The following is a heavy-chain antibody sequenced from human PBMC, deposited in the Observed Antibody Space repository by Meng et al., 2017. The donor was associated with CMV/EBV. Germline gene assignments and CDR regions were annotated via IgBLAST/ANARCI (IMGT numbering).Heavy chain of an antibody. J-gene: IGHJ4*02. CDR1: RFALSECG. Sequence: LSCAASRFALSECGTHWVRQAPGKGRVWVARIDREESTMNYAGSVRGRFTISRDYAKNTVYLQMNSLRAEDTAVYYCARDFGGPSDSWGQGTLVTVSS. CDR3: ARDFGGPSDS. CDR2: IDREESTM. V-gene: IGHV3-74*01. D-gene: IGHD3-10*01.